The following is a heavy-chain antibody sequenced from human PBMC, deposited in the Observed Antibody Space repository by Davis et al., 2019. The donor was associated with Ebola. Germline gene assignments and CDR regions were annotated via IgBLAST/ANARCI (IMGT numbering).Heavy chain of an antibody. CDR3: ARERNVLRFLEWFNFDY. CDR2: ISAYNGNT. Sequence: ASVKVSCKASGYTFTSYGISWVRQAPGQGLEWMGWISAYNGNTNYAQKLQGRVTMTTDTSTSTAYMELRSLRSDDTAVYYCARERNVLRFLEWFNFDYWGQGTLVTVSS. V-gene: IGHV1-18*01. J-gene: IGHJ4*02. CDR1: GYTFTSYG. D-gene: IGHD3-3*01.